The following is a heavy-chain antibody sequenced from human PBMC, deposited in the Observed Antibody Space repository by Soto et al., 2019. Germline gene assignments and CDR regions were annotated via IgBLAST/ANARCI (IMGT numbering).Heavy chain of an antibody. CDR2: ISSSSSYI. D-gene: IGHD5-18*01. V-gene: IGHV3-21*01. CDR3: ARDQPGYSYGYGLGY. CDR1: GFTFSSYS. J-gene: IGHJ4*02. Sequence: EVQLVESGGGLVKPGGSLRLSCAASGFTFSSYSMNWVRQAPWKGLEWVSSISSSSSYIYYADSVKGRFTISRDNANNSLYLQMNILRAEDTAVYYCARDQPGYSYGYGLGYWGQGTLVTVSS.